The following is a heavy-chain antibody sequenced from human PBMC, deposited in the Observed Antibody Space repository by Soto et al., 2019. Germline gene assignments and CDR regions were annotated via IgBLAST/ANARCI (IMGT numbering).Heavy chain of an antibody. V-gene: IGHV3-7*01. J-gene: IGHJ3*02. CDR2: IKQDGSEK. D-gene: IGHD6-19*01. CDR3: ARSVTGWLGDAFDI. CDR1: GCTFSSYW. Sequence: GGPLRLSCAASGCTFSSYWMSWIRQAQGKGLEWVANIKQDGSEKYYVDSVKGRFTISRDNAKNSLYLQMNSLRAEDTAVYYCARSVTGWLGDAFDIWGQGTMVTVSS.